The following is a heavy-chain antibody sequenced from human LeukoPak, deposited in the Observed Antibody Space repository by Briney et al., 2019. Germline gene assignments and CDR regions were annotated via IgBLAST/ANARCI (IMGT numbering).Heavy chain of an antibody. V-gene: IGHV3-33*01. J-gene: IGHJ4*02. CDR3: ARDPSPLVDTAMAYDY. Sequence: GRSLRLSCAASGFSFSTYAMHWVRQVPGKGLEWVALIWHDASHTFYTDSVKGRFTISRDNSKNTVYLQMNSLGGEDTAVYYCARDPSPLVDTAMAYDYWGQGTLVTVSS. D-gene: IGHD5-18*01. CDR1: GFSFSTYA. CDR2: IWHDASHT.